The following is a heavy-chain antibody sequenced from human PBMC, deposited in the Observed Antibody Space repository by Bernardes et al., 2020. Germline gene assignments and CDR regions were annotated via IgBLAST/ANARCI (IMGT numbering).Heavy chain of an antibody. D-gene: IGHD3-9*01. J-gene: IGHJ6*03. CDR3: ARGPTHYDILTGYSPNYYYYMDV. CDR1: GGTFSSYA. CDR2: IIPIFGTA. Sequence: SVKVSCKASGGTFSSYAISWVRQAPGQGLEWMGGIIPIFGTANYAQKFQGRVTITADESTSTAYMELSSLRSEDTAVYYCARGPTHYDILTGYSPNYYYYMDVWGKGTTVTVSS. V-gene: IGHV1-69*13.